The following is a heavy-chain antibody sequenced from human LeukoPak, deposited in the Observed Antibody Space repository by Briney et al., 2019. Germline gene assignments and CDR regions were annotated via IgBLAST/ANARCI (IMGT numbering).Heavy chain of an antibody. V-gene: IGHV3-15*01. CDR1: GFTFSNAW. CDR3: TTALAFYDGSGSINYYFDY. D-gene: IGHD3-22*01. Sequence: GGSLRLSCAVSGFTFSNAWMSWVRQAPGKGLEWVGRIKSKTDGGTTDYAAPVKGRFIISRDDSKNTLYLQMNSLKTEDTAVYYCTTALAFYDGSGSINYYFDYWGQGTRVTVSS. CDR2: IKSKTDGGTT. J-gene: IGHJ4*02.